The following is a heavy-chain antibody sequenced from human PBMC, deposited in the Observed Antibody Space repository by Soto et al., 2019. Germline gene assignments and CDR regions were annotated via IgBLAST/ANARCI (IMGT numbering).Heavy chain of an antibody. D-gene: IGHD5-18*01. Sequence: EVQLVESGGGAVQPGGSLRLSCVVSGFMFTKHWMGWVRQVPGKGLEWLAKINEDGSEKNYVDSVKGRFTISRDNAKNSLYLQRSSLRAEDTAVYYCARCGSYGFVWFYYYAMDVWGQGTAVTVSS. CDR1: GFMFTKHW. CDR3: ARCGSYGFVWFYYYAMDV. CDR2: INEDGSEK. J-gene: IGHJ6*02. V-gene: IGHV3-7*01.